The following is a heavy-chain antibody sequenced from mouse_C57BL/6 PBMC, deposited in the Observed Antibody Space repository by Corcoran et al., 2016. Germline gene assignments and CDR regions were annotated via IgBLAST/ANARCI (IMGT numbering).Heavy chain of an antibody. CDR1: GYTFTDYY. CDR2: INPNNGGT. Sequence: EVQLQQSGPELVKPGASVKISCKASGYTFTDYYMNWVKQSHGKSLEWIGDINPNNGGTSYNQKFKGKATLTVDKSSSTAYMELRSLTSEDSAVYYCARSLPITTVVAPGYFDYCGQGTTLTVSS. CDR3: ARSLPITTVVAPGYFDY. J-gene: IGHJ2*01. V-gene: IGHV1-26*01. D-gene: IGHD1-1*01.